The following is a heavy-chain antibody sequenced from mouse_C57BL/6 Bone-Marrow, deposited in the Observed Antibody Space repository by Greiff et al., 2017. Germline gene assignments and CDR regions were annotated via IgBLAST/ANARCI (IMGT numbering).Heavy chain of an antibody. D-gene: IGHD2-1*01. CDR3: ARTDYYDYAMDY. CDR2: IDPSDSYT. J-gene: IGHJ4*01. CDR1: GYTFTSYW. V-gene: IGHV1-50*01. Sequence: QVQLQQPGAELVKPGASVKLSCKASGYTFTSYWMQWVKQRPGQGLEWIGEIDPSDSYTNYNQKFKGKATLTVDTSSSTAYMQLSSLTSEDSAVDYCARTDYYDYAMDYWGQGTSVTVSS.